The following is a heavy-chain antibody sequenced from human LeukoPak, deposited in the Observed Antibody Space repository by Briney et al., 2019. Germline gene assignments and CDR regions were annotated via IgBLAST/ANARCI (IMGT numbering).Heavy chain of an antibody. CDR2: ISGSGGST. D-gene: IGHD1-26*01. J-gene: IGHJ6*02. CDR3: AKGGVPNYYYYYGMDV. CDR1: GFTFSSYA. V-gene: IGHV3-23*01. Sequence: GGSLRLSCAASGFTFSSYAMSWVRQAPGKGLEWVSAISGSGGSTYYADSVKGRFTISRDNSKNTLYLQMNSLRAEDTAVYYCAKGGVPNYYYYYGMDVWGQGTTVTVSS.